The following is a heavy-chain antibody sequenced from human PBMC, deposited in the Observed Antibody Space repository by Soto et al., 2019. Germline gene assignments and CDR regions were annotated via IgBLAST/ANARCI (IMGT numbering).Heavy chain of an antibody. V-gene: IGHV3-23*01. CDR1: GFTFSSYA. CDR3: AEDPSYYYDSSGYYIPKAVDY. CDR2: ISGSGGST. D-gene: IGHD3-22*01. J-gene: IGHJ4*02. Sequence: EVQLLESGGGLVQPGGSPRLSCAASGFTFSSYAMSWVRQAPGKGLEWVSAISGSGGSTYYADSVKGRFTISRDNSKNTLYLQMNSLRAEDTAVYYCAEDPSYYYDSSGYYIPKAVDYWGQGTLVTVSS.